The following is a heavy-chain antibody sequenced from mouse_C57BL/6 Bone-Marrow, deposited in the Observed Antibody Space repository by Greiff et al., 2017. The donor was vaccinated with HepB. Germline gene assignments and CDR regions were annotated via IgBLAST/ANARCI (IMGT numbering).Heavy chain of an antibody. D-gene: IGHD2-5*01. CDR3: VRPAYYSNPYAMDY. V-gene: IGHV10-1*01. CDR2: IRSKSNNYAT. Sequence: EVKLMESGGGLVQPKGSLKLSCAASGFSFNTYAMNWVRQAPGKGLEWVARIRSKSNNYATYYADSVKDRFTISRDDSESMLYLQMNNLKTEDTAMYYCVRPAYYSNPYAMDYWGQGTSVTVSS. CDR1: GFSFNTYA. J-gene: IGHJ4*01.